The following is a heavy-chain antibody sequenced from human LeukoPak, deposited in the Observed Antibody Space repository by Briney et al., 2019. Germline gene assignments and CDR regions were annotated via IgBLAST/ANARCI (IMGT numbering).Heavy chain of an antibody. CDR1: GYTFTGYY. CDR3: ARSPHDYFDY. J-gene: IGHJ4*02. Sequence: ASVKVSCKASGYTFTGYYMNWVRQAPGQGLESMGRINPNSGGTNYAQKFQGRVTMTRDTSISTAYMELSRLRSDDTAVYYCARSPHDYFDYWGQGTLVTVSS. CDR2: INPNSGGT. V-gene: IGHV1-2*06.